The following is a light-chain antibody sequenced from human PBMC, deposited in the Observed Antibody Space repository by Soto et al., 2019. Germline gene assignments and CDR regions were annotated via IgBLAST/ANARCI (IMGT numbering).Light chain of an antibody. CDR2: KGK. J-gene: IGLJ1*01. Sequence: QSALAQLASVSGSPVQSITISCTGTSSDVGAYNSVSWYQQHPHRAPKVIIYKGKQRTSGVSNLFSGSTSGNAAYLTTSALQADDEADYFCCSSAPDSTYAVATVTKV. CDR1: SSDVGAYNS. CDR3: CSSAPDSTYA. V-gene: IGLV2-23*01.